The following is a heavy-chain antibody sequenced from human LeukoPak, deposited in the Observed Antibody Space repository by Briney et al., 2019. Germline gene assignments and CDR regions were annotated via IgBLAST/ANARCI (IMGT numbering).Heavy chain of an antibody. J-gene: IGHJ4*02. CDR2: IYYTGST. V-gene: IGHV4-39*07. Sequence: SQTLSLTCNVSGVSISSNTFSWGWIRQPPGKGLEWIGDIYYTGSTYYNPSLTSRVTISIDTSRNQFSLHLSSVTAADTAVYYCATVGDYIWGSYNDYWGQGTLVTVSS. CDR3: ATVGDYIWGSYNDY. D-gene: IGHD3-16*01. CDR1: GVSISSNTFS.